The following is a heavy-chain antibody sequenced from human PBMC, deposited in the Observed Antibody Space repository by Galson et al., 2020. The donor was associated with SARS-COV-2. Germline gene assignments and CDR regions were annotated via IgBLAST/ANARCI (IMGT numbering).Heavy chain of an antibody. V-gene: IGHV3-30-3*01. CDR1: GFTFSSYA. J-gene: IGHJ4*02. D-gene: IGHD3-10*01. CDR2: ISYDGSNK. CDR3: ASEQPLWFGELLD. Sequence: GESLKISCAASGFTFSSYAMHWVRQAPGKGLEWVAVISYDGSNKYYADSVKGRFTISRDNSKNTLYLQMNSLRAEDTAVYYCASEQPLWFGELLDWGQGTLVTVS.